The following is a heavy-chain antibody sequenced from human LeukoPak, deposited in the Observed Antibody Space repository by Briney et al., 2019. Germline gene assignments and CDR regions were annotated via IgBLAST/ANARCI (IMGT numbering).Heavy chain of an antibody. V-gene: IGHV3-30*18. Sequence: GGSLRLSCAASGFTFSSYGMHWVRQAPGKGLEWVAVISYDGSNKYYADSVKGRFTISRDNSKNTLYLQMNSLRAEDTAVYYCAKDQPDYYDSSGYSTGYYGMDVWGQGTTVTVSS. J-gene: IGHJ6*02. CDR3: AKDQPDYYDSSGYSTGYYGMDV. CDR2: ISYDGSNK. CDR1: GFTFSSYG. D-gene: IGHD3-22*01.